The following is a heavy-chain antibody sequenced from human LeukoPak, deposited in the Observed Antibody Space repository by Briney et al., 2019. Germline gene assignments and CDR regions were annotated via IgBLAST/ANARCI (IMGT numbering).Heavy chain of an antibody. D-gene: IGHD2-2*01. J-gene: IGHJ4*02. V-gene: IGHV1-18*01. CDR3: ARSLRSTSWSPFDY. CDR2: ISAYNGNT. Sequence: ASVKVSCKASGYTFTSYGISWVRQAPGQGLEWMGWISAYNGNTNYAQKLQGRVTMTTDTSTSTAYMELRSLRSDDTAVYYCARSLRSTSWSPFDYWAREPWSPSPQ. CDR1: GYTFTSYG.